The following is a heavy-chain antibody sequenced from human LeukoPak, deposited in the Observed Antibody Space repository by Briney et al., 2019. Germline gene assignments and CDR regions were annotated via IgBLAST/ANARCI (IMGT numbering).Heavy chain of an antibody. J-gene: IGHJ6*02. Sequence: HGASVKVSCKASGYTFTSHGISWVRQAPGQGLEWMGWISAYNGNTNYAQKLQGRVTMTTDTSTSTAYMELRSLRSDDTAVYYCARDSPGTGDSGWYGFYYGMDVWGQGTTVTVSS. CDR1: GYTFTSHG. CDR2: ISAYNGNT. CDR3: ARDSPGTGDSGWYGFYYGMDV. D-gene: IGHD6-19*01. V-gene: IGHV1-18*01.